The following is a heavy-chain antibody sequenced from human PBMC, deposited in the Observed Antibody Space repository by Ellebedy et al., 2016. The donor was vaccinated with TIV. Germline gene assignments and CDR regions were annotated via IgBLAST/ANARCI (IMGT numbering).Heavy chain of an antibody. D-gene: IGHD2-21*02. CDR1: GFTFSSYA. V-gene: IGHV3-23*01. J-gene: IGHJ3*02. Sequence: GGSLRLXXAASGFTFSSYAMSWVRQAPGKGLEWVSAISGSGGSTYYADSVKGRFTISRDNSKNTLYLQMNSLRAEDTAVYYCASGYCGGDCYSSGAFDIWGLGTMVTVSS. CDR2: ISGSGGST. CDR3: ASGYCGGDCYSSGAFDI.